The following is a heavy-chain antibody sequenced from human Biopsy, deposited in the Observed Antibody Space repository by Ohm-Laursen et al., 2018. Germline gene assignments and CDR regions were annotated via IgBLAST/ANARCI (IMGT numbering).Heavy chain of an antibody. J-gene: IGHJ4*02. V-gene: IGHV3-33*01. CDR2: IWHDERNK. CDR1: GFNFGNYG. D-gene: IGHD5-24*01. Sequence: SLRLSCSAFGFNFGNYGMHWVRQAPGKGLEWVAVIWHDERNKQYADSVKGRVTISRDSSKNTLYLQMNSLRVEDTAVYYCARGPSGVATIGRGQGTLVTVSS. CDR3: ARGPSGVATIG.